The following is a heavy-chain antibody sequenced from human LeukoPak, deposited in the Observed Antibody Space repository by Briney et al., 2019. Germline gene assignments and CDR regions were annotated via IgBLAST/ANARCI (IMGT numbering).Heavy chain of an antibody. CDR2: IIPIFGTA. V-gene: IGHV1-69*06. CDR3: ARDPYYGSGSGDY. D-gene: IGHD3-10*01. J-gene: IGHJ4*02. Sequence: SVKVSCKASGGTFSSYAISWVRQAPGQGLEWMGGIIPIFGTANYAQKFQGRVTITADKSTSTVYMELSSLRSEDTAVYYCARDPYYGSGSGDYWGQGTLVTVSS. CDR1: GGTFSSYA.